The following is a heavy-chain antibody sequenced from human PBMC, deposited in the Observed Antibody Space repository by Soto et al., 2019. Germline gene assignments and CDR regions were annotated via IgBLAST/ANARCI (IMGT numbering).Heavy chain of an antibody. D-gene: IGHD6-19*01. J-gene: IGHJ6*02. CDR3: AMLGGWSGGSSGMDV. CDR1: GLIFSDYH. Sequence: EVQLVESGGGSVQPGGSLRLSCAASGLIFSDYHMDWVRQAPGKGLEWVGRIRRKANSYTTEYAASVKGRFTISRDDSKNSLYLQMNSLKSEDTAVYYCAMLGGWSGGSSGMDVWGQGTTVTVSS. CDR2: IRRKANSYTT. V-gene: IGHV3-72*01.